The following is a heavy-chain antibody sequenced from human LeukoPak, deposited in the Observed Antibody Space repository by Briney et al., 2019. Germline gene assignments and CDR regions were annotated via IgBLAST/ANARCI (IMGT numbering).Heavy chain of an antibody. V-gene: IGHV4-4*07. CDR1: GGSISSYY. Sequence: SETLSLTCTVSGGSISSYYWSWIRQPAGKGLEWIGRIYTSGSTDYNPSLKSRVTMSVDTSKNQFSLKLSSVTAADTAVYYCARAGDFWSGHRAVVDYWGQGTLVTVSS. D-gene: IGHD3-3*01. CDR3: ARAGDFWSGHRAVVDY. J-gene: IGHJ4*02. CDR2: IYTSGST.